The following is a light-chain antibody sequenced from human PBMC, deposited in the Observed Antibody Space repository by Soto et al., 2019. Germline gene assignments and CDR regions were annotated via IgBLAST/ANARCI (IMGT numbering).Light chain of an antibody. J-gene: IGKJ4*01. CDR3: MQSLQTPLT. CDR2: LGS. Sequence: DIVMTQSPLSLPVTPGAPASMSCRSSESLLRGAHNYVDWYLQKPGQSPQLLIYLGSNRASGVPNRFSGSGSGTDFTLKISRVEAEDVGVYYCMQSLQTPLTFGGGTKVDLK. CDR1: ESLLRGAHNY. V-gene: IGKV2-28*01.